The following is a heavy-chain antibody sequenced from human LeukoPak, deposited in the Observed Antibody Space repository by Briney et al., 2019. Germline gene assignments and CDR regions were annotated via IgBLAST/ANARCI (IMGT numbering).Heavy chain of an antibody. CDR3: AREADYYGSRIENWFDP. CDR2: ISSSSSYI. V-gene: IGHV3-21*01. CDR1: GFTFSSYS. D-gene: IGHD3-10*01. J-gene: IGHJ5*02. Sequence: GXSLRLSCAASGFTFSSYSMNWVRQAPGKGLEWVSSISSSSSYIYYADSVKGRFTISRDNAKNSLYLQMNSLRAEDTAVYYCAREADYYGSRIENWFDPWGQGTLVTVSS.